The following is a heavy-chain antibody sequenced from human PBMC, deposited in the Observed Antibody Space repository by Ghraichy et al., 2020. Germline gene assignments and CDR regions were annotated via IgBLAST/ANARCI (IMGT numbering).Heavy chain of an antibody. D-gene: IGHD3-10*01. Sequence: SETLSLTCTVSGGSISSSSYYWGWIRQPPGKGLEWIGSIYYSGSTYYNPSLKSRVTISVDTSKNQFSLKLSSVTAADTAVYYCARLFLGMVQGVILNYWFDPWGQGTLVTVSS. V-gene: IGHV4-39*01. CDR2: IYYSGST. J-gene: IGHJ5*02. CDR1: GGSISSSSYY. CDR3: ARLFLGMVQGVILNYWFDP.